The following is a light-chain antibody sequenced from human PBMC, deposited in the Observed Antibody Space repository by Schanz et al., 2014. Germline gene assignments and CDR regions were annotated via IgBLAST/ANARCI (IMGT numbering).Light chain of an antibody. CDR1: SSDVGSYNL. CDR2: EVN. V-gene: IGLV2-14*02. Sequence: QSALTQPASVSGSPGQSITISCTGTSSDVGSYNLVSWYQHHPGKAPKLMIYEVNKRPSGVPDRFSGSKSGNTASLTVSGLQAEDEADYYCSSYGGSNFVVFGGGTKVTVL. J-gene: IGLJ2*01. CDR3: SSYGGSNFVV.